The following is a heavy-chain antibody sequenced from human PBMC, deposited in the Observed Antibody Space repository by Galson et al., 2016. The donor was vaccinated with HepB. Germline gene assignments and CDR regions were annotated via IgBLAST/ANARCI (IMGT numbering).Heavy chain of an antibody. CDR3: EADLPGRHDAFDI. D-gene: IGHD1-14*01. J-gene: IGHJ3*02. CDR2: XXVGXDYT. CDR1: GFTFLXST. Sequence: SVKVSCKASGFTFLXSTIHWXXQAXXXGLXXIGXXXVGXDYTSRAEKFQEVITLSRDLSTSTAYMELSRLGSEDTAIYYCEADLPGRHDAFDIWGQGTMVTVSS. V-gene: IGHV1-58*02.